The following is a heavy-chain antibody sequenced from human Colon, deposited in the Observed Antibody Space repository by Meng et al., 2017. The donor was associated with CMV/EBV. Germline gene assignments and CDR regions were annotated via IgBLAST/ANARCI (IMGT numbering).Heavy chain of an antibody. Sequence: ASVKVSCKASGYTFTGYYMHWVRRAPGQGLEWMGWINPNSGGTNYAQKFQGRVTMTRDTSISTAYMELSRLRSDDTAVYYCARVVCSSTSCYWGYYYYGMDVWGQGTTVTVSS. CDR2: INPNSGGT. D-gene: IGHD2-2*01. J-gene: IGHJ6*02. V-gene: IGHV1-2*02. CDR1: GYTFTGYY. CDR3: ARVVCSSTSCYWGYYYYGMDV.